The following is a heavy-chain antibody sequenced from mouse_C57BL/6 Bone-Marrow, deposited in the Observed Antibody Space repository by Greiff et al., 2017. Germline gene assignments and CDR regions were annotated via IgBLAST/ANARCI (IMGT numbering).Heavy chain of an antibody. V-gene: IGHV5-4*03. J-gene: IGHJ2*01. CDR2: ISDGGSYT. CDR1: GFTFSSYA. Sequence: EVKLVESGGGLVKPGGSLKLSCAASGFTFSSYAMSWVRQTPEKRLEWVATISDGGSYTYYPDNVKGRFTITRDNAKSTLYLQKSQLKSEDTAVYYCGSRFKKDYWGQGTTLTVSS. CDR3: GSRFKKDY.